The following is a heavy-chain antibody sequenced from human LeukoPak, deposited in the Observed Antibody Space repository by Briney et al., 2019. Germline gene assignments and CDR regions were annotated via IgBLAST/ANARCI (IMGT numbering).Heavy chain of an antibody. D-gene: IGHD3-22*01. CDR3: ARDTVEYYYDSSGYSFDY. J-gene: IGHJ4*02. CDR1: GYTFTSYY. V-gene: IGHV1-46*01. CDR2: ISPSGGST. Sequence: GASVKVSCKASGYTFTSYYMHWVRQAPGQGPEWMGVISPSGGSTIYVQKFKGRVTLTRDMSTSTDYLELSSLRSEDTAVYYCARDTVEYYYDSSGYSFDYWGQGTLVTVSS.